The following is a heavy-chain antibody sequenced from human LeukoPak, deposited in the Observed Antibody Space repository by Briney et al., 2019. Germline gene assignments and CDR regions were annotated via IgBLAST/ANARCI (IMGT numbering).Heavy chain of an antibody. V-gene: IGHV1-69*02. CDR3: AHQLLEGCSDP. J-gene: IGHJ5*02. CDR1: GGTFSSYT. Sequence: SVKVSCKASGGTFSSYTISRVRQAPGQGPEWMGRIIPIHGIANYAQKFQGRVTITADKSTSTAYMELSSLRSEDTAVYYCAHQLLEGCSDPWGQGTLVTVSA. D-gene: IGHD2-2*01. CDR2: IIPIHGIA.